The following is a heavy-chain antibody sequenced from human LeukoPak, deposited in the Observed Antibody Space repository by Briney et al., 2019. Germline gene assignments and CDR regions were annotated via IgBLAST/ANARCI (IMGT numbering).Heavy chain of an antibody. CDR2: IYHSGST. J-gene: IGHJ4*02. D-gene: IGHD3-22*01. CDR3: ARVLRNYYDSSGYYYFDY. V-gene: IGHV4-4*07. Sequence: SETLSLTCTVSGGSISSYYWSWIRQPAGKGLEWIGSIYHSGSTYYNPSLKSRVTISVDTSKNQFSLKLSSVTAADTAVYCCARVLRNYYDSSGYYYFDYWGQGTLVTVSS. CDR1: GGSISSYY.